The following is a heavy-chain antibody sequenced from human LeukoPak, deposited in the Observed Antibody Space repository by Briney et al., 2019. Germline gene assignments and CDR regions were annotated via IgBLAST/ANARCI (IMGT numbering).Heavy chain of an antibody. Sequence: GGSLRLSCAASGFTLSSYWMSWVRQAPGKGLEWVANIKQDGSEKYYVDSVKGRFTISRDNAKNSLYLQMNSLRAEDTAVYYCASSLWFRELTLPIWGQGTLVTVSS. CDR3: ASSLWFRELTLPI. J-gene: IGHJ4*02. CDR1: GFTLSSYW. CDR2: IKQDGSEK. D-gene: IGHD3-10*01. V-gene: IGHV3-7*01.